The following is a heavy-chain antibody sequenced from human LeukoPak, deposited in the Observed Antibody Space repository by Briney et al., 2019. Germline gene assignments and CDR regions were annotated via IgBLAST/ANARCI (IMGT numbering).Heavy chain of an antibody. CDR3: ASYGDYVDFQH. J-gene: IGHJ1*01. Sequence: SGTLSLTCTVSGGSISSYYWSWIRQPPGKGLEWIGYIYYSGSTNYNPSLKSRVTISVDTSKNQFSLKLSSVTAADTAVYYCASYGDYVDFQHWGQGTLVTVSS. CDR1: GGSISSYY. V-gene: IGHV4-59*01. D-gene: IGHD4-17*01. CDR2: IYYSGST.